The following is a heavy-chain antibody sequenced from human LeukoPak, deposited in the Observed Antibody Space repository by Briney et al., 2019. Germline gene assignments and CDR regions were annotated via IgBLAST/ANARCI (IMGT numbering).Heavy chain of an antibody. V-gene: IGHV3-23*01. J-gene: IGHJ4*02. Sequence: PGGSLRLSCAASGFTFSSYAMSWVRQAPGKGLEWVSAISGSGGSTYYADSVKGRFTISRDNSKNTLYLQMNSLRAEDTAVYYCANMLRSHIVVVPAAPEYWGQGTLVTVSS. CDR1: GFTFSSYA. CDR2: ISGSGGST. CDR3: ANMLRSHIVVVPAAPEY. D-gene: IGHD2-2*01.